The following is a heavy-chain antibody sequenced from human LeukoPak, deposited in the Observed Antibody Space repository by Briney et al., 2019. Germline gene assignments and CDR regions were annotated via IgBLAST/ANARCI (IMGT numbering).Heavy chain of an antibody. V-gene: IGHV4-39*07. Sequence: SETLSLTCTVSGGSISSSSYYWGWIRQPPGKGLEWIGSIYYSGSTYYNPSLKSRVTISVDTSKNQFSLKLSSVTAADTAVYYCAREPPPQLLHWGAYYYYYMDVWGKGTTVTVSS. CDR2: IYYSGST. CDR1: GGSISSSSYY. J-gene: IGHJ6*03. CDR3: AREPPPQLLHWGAYYYYYMDV. D-gene: IGHD2-15*01.